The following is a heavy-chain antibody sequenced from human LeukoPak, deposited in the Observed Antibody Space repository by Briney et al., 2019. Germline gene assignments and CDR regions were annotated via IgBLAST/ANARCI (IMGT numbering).Heavy chain of an antibody. V-gene: IGHV4-34*01. CDR3: ARANSSSWYVY. CDR2: INHSGST. J-gene: IGHJ4*02. CDR1: GGSFSGYY. D-gene: IGHD6-13*01. Sequence: SETLSLTCAVYGGSFSGYYWSWIRQPPGKGLEWIGEINHSGSTNYNPSLKSRVTISADTSKNQFSLKLSSVTAADTAVYYCARANSSSWYVYWGQGTLVTVSS.